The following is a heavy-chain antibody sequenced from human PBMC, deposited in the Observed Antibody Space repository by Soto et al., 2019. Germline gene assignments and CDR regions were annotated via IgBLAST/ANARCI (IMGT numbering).Heavy chain of an antibody. CDR1: GFTFSDYY. V-gene: IGHV3-11*01. J-gene: IGHJ6*02. Sequence: QVQLVESGGGLVKPGGSLRLSCAASGFTFSDYYMSWIRQAPGKGLEWVSYISSSGSTIYYADSVKGRFTISGDNAKNSLYLQMNSLRAEDTAVYYCARDQYYYGSGSYPYYYYGMDVWGQGTTVTVSS. CDR3: ARDQYYYGSGSYPYYYYGMDV. CDR2: ISSSGSTI. D-gene: IGHD3-10*01.